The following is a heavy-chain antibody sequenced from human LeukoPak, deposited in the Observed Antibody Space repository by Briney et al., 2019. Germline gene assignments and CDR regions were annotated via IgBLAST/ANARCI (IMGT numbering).Heavy chain of an antibody. V-gene: IGHV3-7*03. Sequence: PGGSLRLSCAASGFTFSSYWMSWVRQAPGKGLEWVANIKQDGSEKYYVDSVKGRFTISRDNSKNTLYLQMNSLRAEDTAVYYCASKLVAERYFDYWGQGTLVTVSS. D-gene: IGHD2-2*01. J-gene: IGHJ4*02. CDR2: IKQDGSEK. CDR3: ASKLVAERYFDY. CDR1: GFTFSSYW.